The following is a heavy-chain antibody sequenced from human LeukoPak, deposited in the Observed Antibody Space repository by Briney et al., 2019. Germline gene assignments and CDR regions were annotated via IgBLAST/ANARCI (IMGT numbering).Heavy chain of an antibody. CDR3: AREESIGRYQFLHDY. D-gene: IGHD1-26*01. J-gene: IGHJ4*02. CDR1: GYTFTGYY. CDR2: IKPNSGGT. V-gene: IGHV1-2*06. Sequence: ASVKVSCKASGYTFTGYYMHWVRQAPGQGLEWMGRIKPNSGGTNYGQKFQGRVTMTRDTSISIAYMELSNLRSDDTAVYYCAREESIGRYQFLHDYWGQGTLVTVSS.